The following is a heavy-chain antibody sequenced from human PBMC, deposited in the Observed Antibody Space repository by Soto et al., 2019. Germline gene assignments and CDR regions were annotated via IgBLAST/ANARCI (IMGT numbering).Heavy chain of an antibody. J-gene: IGHJ4*02. CDR2: IIPIFGTA. CDR1: GGTFSSYA. CDR3: ASRSAGYCSGGSCYYDY. Sequence: SVKVSCKASGGTFSSYAISWVRQAPGQGLEWMGGIIPIFGTANYAQKFQGRVTITADESTSTAYMELSSLRSEDTAVYYCASRSAGYCSGGSCYYDYWGQGTLVTVS. V-gene: IGHV1-69*13. D-gene: IGHD2-15*01.